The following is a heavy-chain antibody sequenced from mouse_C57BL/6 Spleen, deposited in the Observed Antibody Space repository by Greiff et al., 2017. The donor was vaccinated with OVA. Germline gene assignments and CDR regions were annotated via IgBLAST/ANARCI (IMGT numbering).Heavy chain of an antibody. Sequence: EVQRVESGEGLVKPGGSLKLSCAASGFTFSSYAMSWVRQTPEKRLEWVAYISSGGDYIYYADTVKGRFTISRDNARNTLYLQMSSLKSEDTAMYYCTRDIQYYGSSYDYFDYWGQGTTLTVSS. CDR2: ISSGGDYI. J-gene: IGHJ2*01. D-gene: IGHD1-1*01. V-gene: IGHV5-9-1*02. CDR1: GFTFSSYA. CDR3: TRDIQYYGSSYDYFDY.